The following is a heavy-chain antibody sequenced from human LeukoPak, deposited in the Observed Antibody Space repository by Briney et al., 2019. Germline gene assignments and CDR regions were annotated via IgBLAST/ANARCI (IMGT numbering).Heavy chain of an antibody. D-gene: IGHD3-3*01. J-gene: IGHJ4*02. CDR1: GFTFSTNA. V-gene: IGHV3-23*01. Sequence: PGGSLRHSCAASGFTFSTNAMNWVRQAPGKGLEWVSGIGGDGRSFYTDSVKGRFTISRDNSKNTLYLQMNSLRAEDTAIYYCAKDLHNWSGIDYSGQGTLVTVSS. CDR3: AKDLHNWSGIDY. CDR2: IGGDGRS.